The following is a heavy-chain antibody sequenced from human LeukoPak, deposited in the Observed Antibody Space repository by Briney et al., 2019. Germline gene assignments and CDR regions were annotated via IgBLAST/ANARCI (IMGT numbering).Heavy chain of an antibody. CDR1: GYIITNYW. Sequence: GESLQISCKVSGYIITNYWIGWVRQMPGKGLEWVGIIYSGDSDTRYSPSFQGQVTISADKSISTAYLQWSSLRASDTAMYYCARPERAQDAFDIWGRGTMVVVSS. CDR2: IYSGDSDT. J-gene: IGHJ3*02. D-gene: IGHD1-26*01. CDR3: ARPERAQDAFDI. V-gene: IGHV5-51*01.